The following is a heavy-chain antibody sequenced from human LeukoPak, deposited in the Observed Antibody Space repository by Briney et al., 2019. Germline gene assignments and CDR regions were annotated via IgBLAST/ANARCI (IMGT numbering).Heavy chain of an antibody. V-gene: IGHV3-7*01. D-gene: IGHD1-26*01. Sequence: PGGSLRLSCAASGFSFSSYWMSWVRQAPGKGLEWVANIKQDGSEKYYVDSVKGRFTISRDNAKNSLYLQMNSLRAEDTAVYYCARGGALGFNNWFDPWGQGTLVTVSS. CDR2: IKQDGSEK. J-gene: IGHJ5*02. CDR1: GFSFSSYW. CDR3: ARGGALGFNNWFDP.